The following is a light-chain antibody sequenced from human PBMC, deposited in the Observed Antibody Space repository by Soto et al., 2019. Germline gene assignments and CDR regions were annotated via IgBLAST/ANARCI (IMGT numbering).Light chain of an antibody. CDR3: AAWDDSLSGAV. Sequence: QSVLTQPPSASGTPGQTVTISCSGSSFNIGFNYVYWYQQLPGMAPKLLIHSNDERPSGVPDRFSGSKSGTSASLAISGLRSEDEAEYYCAAWDDSLSGAVFGGGTQLTVL. J-gene: IGLJ7*01. CDR1: SFNIGFNY. CDR2: SND. V-gene: IGLV1-47*02.